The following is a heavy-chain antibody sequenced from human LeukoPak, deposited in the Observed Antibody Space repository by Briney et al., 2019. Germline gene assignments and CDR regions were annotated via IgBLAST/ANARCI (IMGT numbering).Heavy chain of an antibody. CDR1: GYTFTSYG. CDR3: ARGLPRFWFGRDAFDI. J-gene: IGHJ3*02. V-gene: IGHV1-18*01. CDR2: ISAYNGNT. D-gene: IGHD3-10*01. Sequence: ASVKVSCKASGYTFTSYGISWVRQAPGQGLEWMGWISAYNGNTNYAQKLQGRVTMTTDTSTSTAYMELRSLRSDDTAVYYCARGLPRFWFGRDAFDIWGQGTMVTVSS.